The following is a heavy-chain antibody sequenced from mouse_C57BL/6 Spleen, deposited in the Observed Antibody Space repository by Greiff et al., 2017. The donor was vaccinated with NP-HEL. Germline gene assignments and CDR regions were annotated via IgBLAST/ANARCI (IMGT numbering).Heavy chain of an antibody. CDR3: ARARVDYVFDY. J-gene: IGHJ2*01. D-gene: IGHD2-4*01. CDR2: INPNNGGT. CDR1: GYTFTDYY. V-gene: IGHV1-26*01. Sequence: EVQLQQSGPELVKPGASVKISCKASGYTFTDYYMNWVKQSHGKSLEWIGDINPNNGGTSYNQKFKGKATLTVDKSSSTAYMELRSLTSEDSAVYYCARARVDYVFDYWGQGTTLTVSS.